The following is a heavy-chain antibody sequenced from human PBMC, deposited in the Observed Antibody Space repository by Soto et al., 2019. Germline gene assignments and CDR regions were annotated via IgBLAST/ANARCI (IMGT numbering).Heavy chain of an antibody. Sequence: GGSLRLSCAASGFTFTRYSMNWVRQAPGKGLEWVSSISDSGSHTYYADSVKGRLTISRDNSKNALYLQMNSLRVEDTALYYCAKDTYSSSWYFWGQGTLVTAPQ. CDR2: ISDSGSHT. CDR1: GFTFTRYS. CDR3: AKDTYSSSWYF. J-gene: IGHJ4*02. D-gene: IGHD6-13*01. V-gene: IGHV3-23*01.